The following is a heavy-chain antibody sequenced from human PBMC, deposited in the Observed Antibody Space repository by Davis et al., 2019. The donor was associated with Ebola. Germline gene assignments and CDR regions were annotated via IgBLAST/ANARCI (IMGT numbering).Heavy chain of an antibody. Sequence: HTGGSLRLSCAASGFTFSDYYMSWIRQAPGKGLVWVSRINSDGSTASHADSVKGRFTISRDNAKNTLYLQVNSLRAEDTAVYYCARGIRYSGYYYYGVDVWGQGTTVTVSS. J-gene: IGHJ6*02. V-gene: IGHV3-74*01. CDR3: ARGIRYSGYYYYGVDV. CDR1: GFTFSDYY. D-gene: IGHD5-12*01. CDR2: INSDGSTA.